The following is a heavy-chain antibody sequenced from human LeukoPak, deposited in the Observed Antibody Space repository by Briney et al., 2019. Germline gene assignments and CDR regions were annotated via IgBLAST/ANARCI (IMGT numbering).Heavy chain of an antibody. CDR3: ARLFSSSWYRGAFYL. V-gene: IGHV4-39*01. J-gene: IGHJ3*01. Sequence: SETLSLTCNVSGGSISSSSYYWGWIRQPPGKGLEWIGWIYYSGNTYHNPSLKSRVTISVDTSKNQFSLKLSSVTAADTAVYYCARLFSSSWYRGAFYLWGQGTMVTVSS. CDR2: IYYSGNT. D-gene: IGHD6-13*01. CDR1: GGSISSSSYY.